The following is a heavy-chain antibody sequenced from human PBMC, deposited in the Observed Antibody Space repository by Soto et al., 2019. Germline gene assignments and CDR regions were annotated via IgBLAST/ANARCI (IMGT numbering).Heavy chain of an antibody. J-gene: IGHJ4*02. CDR2: SSNSGSFT. CDR3: VRSGDNYNLLDY. Sequence: PGGSLRLSCAASGFTFSDHYMSWIRQAPGKGLEWIGYSSNSGSFTRYADSVKGRFSISRDNAKNSLYLQINSLRDDDTAIYYCVRSGDNYNLLDYWGQGTPVTVSS. D-gene: IGHD1-1*01. CDR1: GFTFSDHY. V-gene: IGHV3-11*06.